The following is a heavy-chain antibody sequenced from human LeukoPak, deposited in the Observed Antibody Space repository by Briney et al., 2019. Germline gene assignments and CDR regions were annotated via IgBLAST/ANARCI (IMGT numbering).Heavy chain of an antibody. CDR1: GFTVSSNY. CDR3: ARDRAGSDGMDV. J-gene: IGHJ6*02. CDR2: IYSGGST. D-gene: IGHD3-10*01. V-gene: IGHV3-53*01. Sequence: QAGGSLRLSCAASGFTVSSNYMSWVRQAPGKGLEWVSVIYSGGSTYYADSVKGRFTISRDNSKNTLYLQMNSLRAEDTAVYYCARDRAGSDGMDVWGQGTTVTVSS.